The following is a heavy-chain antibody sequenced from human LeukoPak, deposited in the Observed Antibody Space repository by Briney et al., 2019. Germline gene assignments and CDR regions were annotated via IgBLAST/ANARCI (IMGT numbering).Heavy chain of an antibody. D-gene: IGHD3-10*01. Sequence: SETLSLTCTVSGGSISTYYWNWIRQPPGKGLEWIGYIYYNGSTNYNPSLKSRVTISVDTSKNQFSLQLSSVTAADTAVYYCARVGDYGSGSKYSYYYYYYMDVWGKGTTVTVSS. CDR2: IYYNGST. CDR3: ARVGDYGSGSKYSYYYYYYMDV. CDR1: GGSISTYY. V-gene: IGHV4-59*01. J-gene: IGHJ6*03.